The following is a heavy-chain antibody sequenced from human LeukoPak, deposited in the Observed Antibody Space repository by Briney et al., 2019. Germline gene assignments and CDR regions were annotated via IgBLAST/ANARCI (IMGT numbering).Heavy chain of an antibody. CDR2: ISSSSSTM. CDR1: GFTFSSYS. Sequence: GGSLRLSCAASGFTFSSYSIYWVRQAPGKGLEWVSYISSSSSTMYYADSVKGRFTISRDNAKNSVYLQMNSLRGEDTAVYYCATIEAVRFHYWGQGTLVTVSS. CDR3: ATIEAVRFHY. J-gene: IGHJ4*02. V-gene: IGHV3-48*04. D-gene: IGHD6-19*01.